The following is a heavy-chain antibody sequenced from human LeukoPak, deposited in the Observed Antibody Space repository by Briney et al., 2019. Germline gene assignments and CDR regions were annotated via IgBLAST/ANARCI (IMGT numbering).Heavy chain of an antibody. V-gene: IGHV3-23*01. CDR2: ISGSGGST. Sequence: GGSLRLSCAASGFAFSSYAMSWVRQAPGKGLEWVSAISGSGGSTYYADSVKGRFTISRDNSKNTLYLQMNSLRAEDTAVYYCAKDRVVATISGYYYYGMDVWGQGTTVTVSS. D-gene: IGHD5-12*01. J-gene: IGHJ6*02. CDR1: GFAFSSYA. CDR3: AKDRVVATISGYYYYGMDV.